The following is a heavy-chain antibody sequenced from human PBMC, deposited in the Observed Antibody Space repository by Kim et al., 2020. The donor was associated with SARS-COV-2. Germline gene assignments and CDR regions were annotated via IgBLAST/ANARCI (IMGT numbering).Heavy chain of an antibody. D-gene: IGHD6-19*01. V-gene: IGHV4-4*07. Sequence: SETLSLTCTVSGGSISSYYWSWIRQPAGKGLEWIGRIYTSGSTNYNPSLKSRVTMSVDTSKNQFSLKLSSVTAADTAVYYCARDGKLSAVAGGYDYYGMDVWGQETTVTVSS. CDR3: ARDGKLSAVAGGYDYYGMDV. CDR2: IYTSGST. CDR1: GGSISSYY. J-gene: IGHJ6*02.